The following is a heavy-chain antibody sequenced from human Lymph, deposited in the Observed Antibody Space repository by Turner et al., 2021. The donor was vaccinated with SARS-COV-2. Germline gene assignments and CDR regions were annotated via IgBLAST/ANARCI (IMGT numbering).Heavy chain of an antibody. Sequence: EVQLVESGGGLVKPGGSLRPSCAASGFTFSSYSMNWFRQAPGKGLEGVSSITFTSSYIYYADSVKGRFTISRDNAKNSLYLQMNSLRAEDTAVYYCARGPPDFPYYFDYWGQGTLVTVSS. J-gene: IGHJ4*02. D-gene: IGHD2-21*02. V-gene: IGHV3-21*01. CDR3: ARGPPDFPYYFDY. CDR2: ITFTSSYI. CDR1: GFTFSSYS.